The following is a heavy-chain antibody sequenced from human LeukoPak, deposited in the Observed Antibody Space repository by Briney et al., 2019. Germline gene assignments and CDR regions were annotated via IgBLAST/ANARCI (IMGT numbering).Heavy chain of an antibody. J-gene: IGHJ2*01. D-gene: IGHD3-22*01. Sequence: GASVKVSCKASGYTFTSYAMQWVRQAPGQRLDWMGWINVVNANTKYSQKFQGRVTITRDTSASTAYMELSSLRSEDTAVYYCARSFTGGYDRRYFDVWGRGTLVTVSS. CDR1: GYTFTSYA. V-gene: IGHV1-3*01. CDR2: INVVNANT. CDR3: ARSFTGGYDRRYFDV.